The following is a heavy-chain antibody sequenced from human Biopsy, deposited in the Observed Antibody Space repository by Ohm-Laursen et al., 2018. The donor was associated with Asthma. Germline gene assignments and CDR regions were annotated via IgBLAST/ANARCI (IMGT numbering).Heavy chain of an antibody. D-gene: IGHD1-20*01. J-gene: IGHJ5*02. CDR1: GGYLTGHY. CDR2: IDQSGYT. CDR3: ARAAITGIRGRFDP. Sequence: SDTLSLTWTVYGGYLTGHYWNWIRQPPGKGPEWIGEIDQSGYTNYNPSLKSRVTISADSSKNQFHLNLSSVTAADTAVYFCARAAITGIRGRFDPWGQGTQVTVSS. V-gene: IGHV4-34*01.